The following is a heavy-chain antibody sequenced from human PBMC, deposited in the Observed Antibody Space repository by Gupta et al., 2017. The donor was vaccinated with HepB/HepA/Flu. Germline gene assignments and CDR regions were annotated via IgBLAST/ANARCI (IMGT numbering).Heavy chain of an antibody. CDR3: AKDNYGHAAGERGGYFDY. V-gene: IGHV3-43*02. Sequence: EVQLVESGGGVVQPGGSLRLSCAASGFTFDDYAMHWVRQAPGKGLEWVSLISGDGGSTYYADSVKGRVTISRDNSKNSLYLQMNSLRTEETALYYCAKDNYGHAAGERGGYFDYWGQGTLVTVSS. CDR2: ISGDGGST. J-gene: IGHJ4*02. D-gene: IGHD6-13*01. CDR1: GFTFDDYA.